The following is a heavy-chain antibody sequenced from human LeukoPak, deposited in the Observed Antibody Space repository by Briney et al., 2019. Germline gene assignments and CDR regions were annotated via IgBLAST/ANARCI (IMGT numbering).Heavy chain of an antibody. D-gene: IGHD5-18*01. CDR2: INPNSGGT. V-gene: IGHV1-2*02. J-gene: IGHJ4*02. Sequence: GASVKVSCKASGYTFTGYYMHWVRQAPGQGLEWMGWINPNSGGTNYAQKFQGRVTITADKSTSTAYMELSSLRSEDTAVYYCASDGGYSYGSGGPGSPDSYWGQGTLVTVSS. CDR3: ASDGGYSYGSGGPGSPDSY. CDR1: GYTFTGYY.